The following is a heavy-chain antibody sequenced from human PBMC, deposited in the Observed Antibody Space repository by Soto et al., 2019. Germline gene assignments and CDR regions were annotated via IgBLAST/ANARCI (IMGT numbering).Heavy chain of an antibody. CDR1: GYTFTGYY. Sequence: ASVKVSCKASGYTFTGYYMHWVRQAPGQGLEWMGWINPNSGGTNYAQKFQGWVTMTRDTSISTAYMELSRLRSDDTAVYYCARGVNVWGSYRNYYYGMDVWGQGTTVTVSS. D-gene: IGHD3-16*02. CDR2: INPNSGGT. CDR3: ARGVNVWGSYRNYYYGMDV. J-gene: IGHJ6*02. V-gene: IGHV1-2*04.